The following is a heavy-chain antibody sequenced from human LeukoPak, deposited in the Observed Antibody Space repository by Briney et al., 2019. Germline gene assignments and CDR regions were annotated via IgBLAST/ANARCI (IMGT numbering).Heavy chain of an antibody. V-gene: IGHV1-2*02. Sequence: ASVKVSCKASGYTFTDYYMHWVRQAAGQGLEWMGWINPNSGGTIYAQKFQGRVTMTRDTSISTAHMELSRLRSDDTAVYYCARKYHYDSSGYYWAFGYWGQGTLVTVSS. D-gene: IGHD3-22*01. CDR2: INPNSGGT. CDR3: ARKYHYDSSGYYWAFGY. J-gene: IGHJ4*02. CDR1: GYTFTDYY.